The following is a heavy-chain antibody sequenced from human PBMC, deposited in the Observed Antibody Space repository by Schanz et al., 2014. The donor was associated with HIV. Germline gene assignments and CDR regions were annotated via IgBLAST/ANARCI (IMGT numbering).Heavy chain of an antibody. CDR3: ARVANWDYYGMDV. Sequence: VQLVESGGGLVKPGGSLRLSCAASGFTFSDYYMSWIRQAPGKGLEWVSGISGSGGTTYYADSVKGRFTISRDNSKNTLYLQMNSLRAEDTAVYYCARVANWDYYGMDVWGRGTTVTVSS. J-gene: IGHJ6*02. V-gene: IGHV3-11*04. CDR2: ISGSGGTT. D-gene: IGHD3-16*01. CDR1: GFTFSDYY.